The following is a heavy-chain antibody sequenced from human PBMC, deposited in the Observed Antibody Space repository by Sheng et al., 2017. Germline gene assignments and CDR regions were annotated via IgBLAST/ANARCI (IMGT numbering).Heavy chain of an antibody. CDR1: GFTFSSYG. Sequence: QVQLVESGGGVVQPGRSLRLSCAASGFTFSSYGMHWVRQAPGKGLEWVAVIWYDGSNKYYADSVKGRFTISRDNSKNTLYLQMNSLRAEDTAVYYCARDGLGGATPFDYWGQGTLVTVSS. D-gene: IGHD1-26*01. CDR2: IWYDGSNK. J-gene: IGHJ4*02. V-gene: IGHV3-33*01. CDR3: ARDGLGGATPFDY.